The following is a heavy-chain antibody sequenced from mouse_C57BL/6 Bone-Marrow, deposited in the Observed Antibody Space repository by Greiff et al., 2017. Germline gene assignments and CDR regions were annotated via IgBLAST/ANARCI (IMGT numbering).Heavy chain of an antibody. CDR1: GFTFSSYG. CDR3: ARYSNLDY. CDR2: ISSGGSYT. J-gene: IGHJ2*01. D-gene: IGHD2-5*01. Sequence: EVKLVESGGDLVKPGGSLKLSCAASGFTFSSYGMSWVRQTPDKRLEWVATISSGGSYTYYPDSVKGLFTISRDNAKNTLYLQMSRLKSEDTAMYYCARYSNLDYWGQGTTLTVSS. V-gene: IGHV5-6*02.